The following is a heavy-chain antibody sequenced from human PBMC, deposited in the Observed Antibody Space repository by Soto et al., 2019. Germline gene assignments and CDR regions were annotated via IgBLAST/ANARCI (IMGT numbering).Heavy chain of an antibody. D-gene: IGHD3-16*02. V-gene: IGHV3-48*01. CDR1: GFTFSSCA. Sequence: PGGSLRLSCAASGFTFSSCAMGWVRQAPGKGLEWVSYISSSSSTIYYADSVKGRFTISRDNAKNSLYLQMNSLRAEDTAVYYCARDRYDYVWGSYRPHFDYWGQGTLVTVSS. CDR3: ARDRYDYVWGSYRPHFDY. J-gene: IGHJ4*02. CDR2: ISSSSSTI.